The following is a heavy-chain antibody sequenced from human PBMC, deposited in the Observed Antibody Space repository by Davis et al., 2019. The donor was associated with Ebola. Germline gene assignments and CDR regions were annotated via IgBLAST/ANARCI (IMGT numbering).Heavy chain of an antibody. CDR2: INPSAGYT. CDR3: ARDGPDYYGLDV. V-gene: IGHV1-46*01. J-gene: IGHJ6*02. CDR1: GYTFTNYY. Sequence: ASVKVSCKAFGYTFTNYYVHWVRQAPGQGLEWMGVINPSAGYTNYAQKFQGRVTITRDTSTSTVYMEVTRLRSDDTAVYSCARDGPDYYGLDVWGQGTAVTVSS.